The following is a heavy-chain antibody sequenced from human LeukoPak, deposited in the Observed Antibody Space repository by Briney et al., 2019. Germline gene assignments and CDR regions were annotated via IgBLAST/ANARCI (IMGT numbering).Heavy chain of an antibody. D-gene: IGHD3-10*01. CDR2: INPGDSDT. Sequence: GESLEISCQASGYSFTSSWIGWARQMPGKGLEWMAIINPGDSDTRYSPSFQGQVTISADKSISTVYLQWGSLKASDTSMYYCARQPGAGWFDPWGQGTLVTVSS. V-gene: IGHV5-51*01. J-gene: IGHJ5*02. CDR1: GYSFTSSW. CDR3: ARQPGAGWFDP.